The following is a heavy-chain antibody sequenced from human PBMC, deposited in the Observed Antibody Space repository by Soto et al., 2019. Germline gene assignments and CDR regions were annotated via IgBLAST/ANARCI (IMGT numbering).Heavy chain of an antibody. J-gene: IGHJ5*02. CDR2: INPNSGAT. Sequence: ASVKVSCKASGYAFTGYFIHWVRQAPGQGLEWMGWINPNSGATKYAQKFQGRVTMTRDTSISTAYMELTLPRSDDTAIYYCARGGGTIPAPLPWGEGTLVTVSS. CDR3: ARGGGTIPAPLP. CDR1: GYAFTGYF. D-gene: IGHD3-3*01. V-gene: IGHV1-2*02.